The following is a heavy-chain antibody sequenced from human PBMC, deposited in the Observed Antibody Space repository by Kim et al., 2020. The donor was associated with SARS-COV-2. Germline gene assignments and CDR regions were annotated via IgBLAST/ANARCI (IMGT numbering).Heavy chain of an antibody. D-gene: IGHD6-6*01. CDR3: ARRGGYSNSDAYYYYGL. J-gene: IGHJ6*01. Sequence: GGSLRLFCVGSGFTFSDYHMSWIRQAPGKGLELVSYTSTSSGYTKYGDSVRGRFTISRDNAKNSLYLQMNSLRAEDTAMYYCARRGGYSNSDAYYYYGL. CDR2: TSTSSGYT. CDR1: GFTFSDYH. V-gene: IGHV3-11*03.